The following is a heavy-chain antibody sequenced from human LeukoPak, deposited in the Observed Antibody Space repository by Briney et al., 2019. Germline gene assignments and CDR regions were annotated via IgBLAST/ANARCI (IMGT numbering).Heavy chain of an antibody. V-gene: IGHV4-39*02. D-gene: IGHD3-22*01. CDR3: ARDAMIVVDYFDY. J-gene: IGHJ4*02. Sequence: SETLSLTCTVSGGSISSSSYYSGWIRQPPGKGLEWIGSIYYSGSTYYNPSLKSRVTISVDTSKNQFSLKLSSVTAADTAVYYCARDAMIVVDYFDYWGQGTLVTVSS. CDR1: GGSISSSSYY. CDR2: IYYSGST.